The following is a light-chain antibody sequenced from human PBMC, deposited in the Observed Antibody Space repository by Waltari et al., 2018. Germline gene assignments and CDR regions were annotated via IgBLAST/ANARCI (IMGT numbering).Light chain of an antibody. Sequence: QSVVTQPPSASGTPGQRVTISCSGSSSNIGSNAVNWYQLLPGQAPKVLIFNNDARPSGVPDLFSGSSAGTSASLAISGLQSEDEADYFCAVWDDTLNGRVFGGGTKLTVL. CDR2: NND. CDR1: SSNIGSNA. CDR3: AVWDDTLNGRV. J-gene: IGLJ2*01. V-gene: IGLV1-44*01.